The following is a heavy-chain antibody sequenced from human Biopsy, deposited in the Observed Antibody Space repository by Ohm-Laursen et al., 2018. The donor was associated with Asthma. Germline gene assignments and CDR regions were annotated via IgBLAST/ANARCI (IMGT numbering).Heavy chain of an antibody. Sequence: SLILSCAASGFTFSSYGMHWVRQAPGKGPEWVAVISYDGSNKYYADSVKGRFTISRDNSKNTLYLQMNSLRAEDTAVYYCAREGGDYLSGYYYYYGMDVWGQGTTVTVSS. CDR3: AREGGDYLSGYYYYYGMDV. CDR2: ISYDGSNK. CDR1: GFTFSSYG. D-gene: IGHD4-17*01. J-gene: IGHJ6*02. V-gene: IGHV3-30*03.